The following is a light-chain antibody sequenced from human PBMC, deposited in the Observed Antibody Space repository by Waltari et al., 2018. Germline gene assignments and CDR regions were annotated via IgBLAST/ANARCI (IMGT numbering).Light chain of an antibody. V-gene: IGLV6-57*03. J-gene: IGLJ2*01. CDR3: QSFDNINHVV. Sequence: NFMLSQPHSVSESPGKTVPISCTRRSARFASNSLPWNQQRPGSAPTTVIYEDNERPSGVPERFSGSIDSSSNSATLTISGLKTEDEADYYCQSFDNINHVVFGGGTKLTVL. CDR2: EDN. CDR1: SARFASNS.